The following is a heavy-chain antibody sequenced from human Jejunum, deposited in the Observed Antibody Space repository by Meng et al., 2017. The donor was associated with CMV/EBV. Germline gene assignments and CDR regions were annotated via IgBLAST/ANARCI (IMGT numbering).Heavy chain of an antibody. CDR3: AKDRMGPRVTTLLDD. D-gene: IGHD4-11*01. Sequence: FDFPDHAMSWVRQDPGKGLEWVAGLSGSGGATMYADSVKGRFTISRDNSKNIVYLQMSGLRAEDTAVYYCAKDRMGPRVTTLLDDWGQGTQVTVSS. CDR1: FDFPDHA. V-gene: IGHV3-23*01. J-gene: IGHJ4*02. CDR2: LSGSGGAT.